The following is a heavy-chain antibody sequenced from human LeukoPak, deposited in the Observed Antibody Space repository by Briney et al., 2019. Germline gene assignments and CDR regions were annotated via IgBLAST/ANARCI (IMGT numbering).Heavy chain of an antibody. CDR1: GGSISSYY. Sequence: SETLSLTCTVSGGSISSYYWSWIRQPPGMGLEWIGDIYYSGSTNYNPSLKSRVTISVDTSKNQFSLKLSSVTAADTAVYYCARGRIAVAGTKNYFDYWGQGTLVTVSS. V-gene: IGHV4-59*01. J-gene: IGHJ4*02. CDR3: ARGRIAVAGTKNYFDY. CDR2: IYYSGST. D-gene: IGHD6-19*01.